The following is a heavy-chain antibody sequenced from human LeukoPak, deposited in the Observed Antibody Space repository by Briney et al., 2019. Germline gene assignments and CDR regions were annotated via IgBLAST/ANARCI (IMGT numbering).Heavy chain of an antibody. Sequence: GGSLRLSCAASGFTFSSYSMNWVRQAPGKGLEWVSSISSSSSYIYYADSVKGRFLISRDNSKNMLFLQMNSLIIEDTAVYYCARNSDYYDYSPQSVWGQGTLVTVS. CDR3: ARNSDYYDYSPQSV. V-gene: IGHV3-21*01. CDR1: GFTFSSYS. D-gene: IGHD3-22*01. CDR2: ISSSSSYI. J-gene: IGHJ4*02.